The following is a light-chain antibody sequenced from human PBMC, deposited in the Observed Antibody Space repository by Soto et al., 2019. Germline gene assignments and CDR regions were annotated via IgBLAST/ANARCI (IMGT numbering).Light chain of an antibody. J-gene: IGLJ1*01. V-gene: IGLV2-14*01. CDR1: SSDVGGYNY. CDR2: EVS. CDR3: SSYTSSSTEV. Sequence: LTQPASVSGSPGQSITISCTGTSSDVGGYNYVSWYQQHPGKAPKLMIYEVSNRPSGVSNRFSGSKSGNTASLTISGLQAEDEADYYCSSYTSSSTEVFGTGTKVTVL.